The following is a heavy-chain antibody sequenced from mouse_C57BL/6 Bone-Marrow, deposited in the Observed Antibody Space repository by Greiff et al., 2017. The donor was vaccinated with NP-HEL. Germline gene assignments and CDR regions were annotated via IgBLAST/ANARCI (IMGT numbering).Heavy chain of an antibody. CDR2: IDPENGDT. V-gene: IGHV14-4*01. CDR1: GFNIKDDY. Sequence: EVKLMESGAELVRPGASVKLSCTASGFNIKDDYMHWVKQRPEQGLEWIGWIDPENGDTEYASKFQGKATITADTSSNTAYLQLSSLTSEDTAVYYCTTGIYAMDYWGQGTSVTVSS. CDR3: TTGIYAMDY. J-gene: IGHJ4*01.